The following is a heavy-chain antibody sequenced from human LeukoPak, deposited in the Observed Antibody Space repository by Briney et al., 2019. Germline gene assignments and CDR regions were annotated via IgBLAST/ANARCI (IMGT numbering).Heavy chain of an antibody. Sequence: GGSLRLSCAVSGFTFSSYAMHWVRQAPGKGLEWVTVISYDGRNKYYADSVKGRFTISGDNSKNTVYLQMNSLRAEDTALYYCAKGGVYGDYYFDYWGQGTLVTVSS. CDR3: AKGGVYGDYYFDY. V-gene: IGHV3-30*04. J-gene: IGHJ4*02. CDR2: ISYDGRNK. CDR1: GFTFSSYA. D-gene: IGHD4-17*01.